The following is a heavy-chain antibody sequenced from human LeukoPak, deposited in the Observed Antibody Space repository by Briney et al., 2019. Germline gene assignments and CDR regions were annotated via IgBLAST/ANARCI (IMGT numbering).Heavy chain of an antibody. Sequence: GASVKVSCKASGYTFTNYGISWVRQAPGQGLEWMGWISAYNGHTNYAQKLQGRVTMTRDTSTSTAYMELRSLRSDDPAGYYCARMMTPRLYYDSSGYYYGAFDIWGQGTMVTVSS. D-gene: IGHD3-22*01. CDR2: ISAYNGHT. J-gene: IGHJ3*02. CDR1: GYTFTNYG. CDR3: ARMMTPRLYYDSSGYYYGAFDI. V-gene: IGHV1-18*01.